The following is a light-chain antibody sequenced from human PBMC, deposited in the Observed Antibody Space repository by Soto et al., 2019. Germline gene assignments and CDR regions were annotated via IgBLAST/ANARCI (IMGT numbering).Light chain of an antibody. CDR2: QDS. CDR3: QAWTSSNVLVV. Sequence: SYELTQPPSVSVSPGQTASITCSGDKLGDKYACWYQQKPGQSPVLVIYQDSKRPSGIPERFSGSNSGNTATLTISGTQAMDEADYYCQAWTSSNVLVVFGRGTKLTVL. J-gene: IGLJ2*01. V-gene: IGLV3-1*01. CDR1: KLGDKY.